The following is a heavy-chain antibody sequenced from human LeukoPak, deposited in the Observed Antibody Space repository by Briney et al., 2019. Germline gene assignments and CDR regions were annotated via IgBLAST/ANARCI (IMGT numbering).Heavy chain of an antibody. Sequence: SETLSLTCTVSGGSISSYYWSWIRQPPGKGLEWIGYIYYSGSTNYNPSLKSRVTISVDTSKNQFSLKLSSVTAADTAVYYCATNEKEMVRGVIFYWGQGTLVTVSS. CDR3: ATNEKEMVRGVIFY. J-gene: IGHJ4*02. CDR1: GGSISSYY. V-gene: IGHV4-59*08. CDR2: IYYSGST. D-gene: IGHD3-10*01.